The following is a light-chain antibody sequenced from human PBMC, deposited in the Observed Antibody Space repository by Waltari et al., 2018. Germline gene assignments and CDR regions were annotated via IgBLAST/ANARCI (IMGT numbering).Light chain of an antibody. J-gene: IGKJ4*01. CDR1: QSISTY. Sequence: DFQMAQSPSSLSASVGDRVTITCRASQSISTYLTWYQQKPAKAPNLLIYAASSLQSGFPSRFSGSGSGTDFTLTISSLQPEDFATYYCQQSYSPLTFGGGTKVEIK. CDR3: QQSYSPLT. V-gene: IGKV1-39*01. CDR2: AAS.